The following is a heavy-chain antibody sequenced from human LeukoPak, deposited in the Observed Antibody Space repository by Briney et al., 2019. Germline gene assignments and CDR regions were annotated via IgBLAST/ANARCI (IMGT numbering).Heavy chain of an antibody. V-gene: IGHV1-69*13. Sequence: ASVKVSCKASGGTFSSYAISWVRQAPGQGLEWMGGIIPIFGTANYAQKFQGRVTITADESTSTAYMELSSLRSEDTAVYYCARVMQDHSYCSSTSCYTWGLYYYYMDVWGKGTTVTVSS. CDR3: ARVMQDHSYCSSTSCYTWGLYYYYMDV. CDR2: IIPIFGTA. D-gene: IGHD2-2*02. J-gene: IGHJ6*03. CDR1: GGTFSSYA.